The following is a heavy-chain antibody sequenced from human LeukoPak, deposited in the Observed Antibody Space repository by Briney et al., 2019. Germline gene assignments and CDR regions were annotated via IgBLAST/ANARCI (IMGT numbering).Heavy chain of an antibody. D-gene: IGHD3-22*01. CDR3: ARDVSYHYYDSSGYYYGGGFDY. Sequence: PGGSLRLSCAVSGITLSNYGMNWVRQAPGKGLEWVSSISSSSSYIYYADSVKGRFTISRDNAKNSLYLQMNSLRAEDTAVYYCARDVSYHYYDSSGYYYGGGFDYWGQGTLVTVSS. V-gene: IGHV3-21*01. CDR1: GITLSNYG. CDR2: ISSSSSYI. J-gene: IGHJ4*02.